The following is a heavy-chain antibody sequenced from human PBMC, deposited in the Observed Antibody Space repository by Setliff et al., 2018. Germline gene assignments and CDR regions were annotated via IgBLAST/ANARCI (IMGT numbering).Heavy chain of an antibody. V-gene: IGHV4-30-4*08. D-gene: IGHD5-12*01. CDR2: IYYSGST. Sequence: ASETLSLTCTVSGGSISSGDYYWSWIRQPPGKGLEWIGYIYYSGSTYYNPSLKSRVTISVDTSKNQFSLKLSSVTAADTAVYYCARVRRRDGYNSGIYWYFDLWGRGTLVTVSS. CDR3: ARVRRRDGYNSGIYWYFDL. CDR1: GGSISSGDYY. J-gene: IGHJ2*01.